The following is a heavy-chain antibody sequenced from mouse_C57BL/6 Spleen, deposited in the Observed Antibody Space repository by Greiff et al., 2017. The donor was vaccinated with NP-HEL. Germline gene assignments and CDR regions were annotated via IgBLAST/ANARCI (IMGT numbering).Heavy chain of an antibody. CDR1: GFNITDYY. CDR2: IDPEDGET. V-gene: IGHV14-2*01. J-gene: IGHJ2*01. D-gene: IGHD1-1*01. Sequence: VQLQQSGAELVKPGASVKLSCTASGFNITDYYMHWVKQRTEQGLEWIGRIDPEDGETKYAPKFQGKATITADTSSNTAYLQLSSLTSEDTAVYYCASEITTVVANFDYWGQGTTLTVSS. CDR3: ASEITTVVANFDY.